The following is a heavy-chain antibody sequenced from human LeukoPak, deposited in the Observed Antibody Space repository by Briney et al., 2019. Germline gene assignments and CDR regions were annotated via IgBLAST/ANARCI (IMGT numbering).Heavy chain of an antibody. Sequence: PGGSLRLSCAASGFTFSSYWMSWVRQAPGKGLEWVANIKQDGSEKYYVDSVKGRFTISRDNAKNSLYLQMSSLRAEDTAVYYCARDEWYYDSSGYYYYRGAFDIWGQGTMVTVSS. CDR2: IKQDGSEK. CDR1: GFTFSSYW. CDR3: ARDEWYYDSSGYYYYRGAFDI. D-gene: IGHD3-22*01. V-gene: IGHV3-7*01. J-gene: IGHJ3*02.